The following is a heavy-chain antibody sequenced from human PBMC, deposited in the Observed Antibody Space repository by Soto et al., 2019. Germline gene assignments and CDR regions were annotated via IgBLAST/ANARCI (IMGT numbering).Heavy chain of an antibody. CDR2: MYYSGTS. Sequence: QLQLQESGPGLVKPSETLSLTCTVSGGSISDDTYYWGWIRQPPGKGLEWIGSMYYSGTSSYNPSLKRLVTLSVDTSKKQLSLRLTSVTAADTAVYYCARLHSHRPTCVPLDPWGQGTLVTVSS. D-gene: IGHD6-6*01. V-gene: IGHV4-39*01. CDR3: ARLHSHRPTCVPLDP. CDR1: GGSISDDTYY. J-gene: IGHJ5*02.